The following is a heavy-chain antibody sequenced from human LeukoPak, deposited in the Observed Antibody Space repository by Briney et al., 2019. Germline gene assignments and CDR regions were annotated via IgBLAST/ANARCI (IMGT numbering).Heavy chain of an antibody. CDR3: ARASSGAPSSSWPFNYYYYYMDV. CDR1: GFTFSSYG. Sequence: GGSLRLSCAASGFTFSSYGMHWVRQAPGKGLEWVAVIWYDGSNKYYADSVKGRFTISRDNSKNTLYLQMNSLRAEDTAVYYCARASSGAPSSSWPFNYYYYYMDVWGKGTTVTVS. D-gene: IGHD6-13*01. V-gene: IGHV3-33*01. CDR2: IWYDGSNK. J-gene: IGHJ6*03.